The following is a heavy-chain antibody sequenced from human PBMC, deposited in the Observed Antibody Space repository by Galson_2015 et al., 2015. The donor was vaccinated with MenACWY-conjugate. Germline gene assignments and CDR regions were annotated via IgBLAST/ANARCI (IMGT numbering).Heavy chain of an antibody. J-gene: IGHJ6*02. V-gene: IGHV1-69*04. CDR3: ATFPISQYGMDV. CDR1: GGTFRSYA. D-gene: IGHD1-14*01. Sequence: SVKVSCKASGGTFRSYAISWVRQAPGQGLEWMGRIVPMLGIGNYGQKFQGRVTITADKSTGTTYMELSSRRSDDTAVYYCATFPISQYGMDVWGQGTTVTVS. CDR2: IVPMLGIG.